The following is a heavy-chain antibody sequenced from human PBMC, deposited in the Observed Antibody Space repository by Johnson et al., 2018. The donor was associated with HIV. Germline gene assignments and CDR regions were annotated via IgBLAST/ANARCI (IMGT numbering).Heavy chain of an antibody. CDR3: AKAGGYDSRGLNDALDI. V-gene: IGHV3-30-3*01. CDR1: GFTFSSYA. D-gene: IGHD3-22*01. J-gene: IGHJ3*02. Sequence: QVQLVESGGGVVQPGRSLRLSCAASGFTFSSYAMHWVRQAPGKGLEWVAVISYDGSNKYYADSVKGRFTISRDNSKNTLYLQMNSLSAEDTAVYYCAKAGGYDSRGLNDALDIWGQGTMVTVSS. CDR2: ISYDGSNK.